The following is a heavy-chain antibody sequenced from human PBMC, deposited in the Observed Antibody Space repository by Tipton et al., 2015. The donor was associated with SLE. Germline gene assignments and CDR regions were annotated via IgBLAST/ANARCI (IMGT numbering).Heavy chain of an antibody. D-gene: IGHD3-16*02. CDR1: GFTFNTHG. Sequence: SLRLSCAASGFTFNTHGMSWLRQAPGKGLEWVSAITDSGDGANYADSVKGRFTMSRDNSKNTLYLQMNSLRAEDTAVYYCAKDLIAFNYIWGSYRDDVFDIWGQGTMVTVSS. CDR3: AKDLIAFNYIWGSYRDDVFDI. J-gene: IGHJ3*02. V-gene: IGHV3-23*01. CDR2: ITDSGDGA.